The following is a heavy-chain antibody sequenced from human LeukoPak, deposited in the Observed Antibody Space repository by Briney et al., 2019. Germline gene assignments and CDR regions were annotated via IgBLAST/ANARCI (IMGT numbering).Heavy chain of an antibody. D-gene: IGHD2-15*01. CDR2: IYYSGST. Sequence: PSETLSLTCTVSGGSISSYYWSWIRQPPGKGLEWIGYIYYSGSTNYNPSLKSRVTISVDTSKNQFSLKLSSVTAADTAVYYCAKDLGYCSGGSCTNNWFDPWGQGTLVTVSS. CDR3: AKDLGYCSGGSCTNNWFDP. J-gene: IGHJ5*02. V-gene: IGHV4-59*12. CDR1: GGSISSYY.